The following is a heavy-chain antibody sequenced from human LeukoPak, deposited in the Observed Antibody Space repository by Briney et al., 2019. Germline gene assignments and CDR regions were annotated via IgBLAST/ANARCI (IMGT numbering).Heavy chain of an antibody. D-gene: IGHD6-19*01. J-gene: IGHJ4*02. CDR1: GFTFSSFW. CDR3: ARDSGWFRFDY. CDR2: IKEDGSQK. Sequence: GGSLRLSCAVSGFTFSSFWMTWVRQAPGKGLEWVANIKEDGSQKYYVDSVKGRFTISRDNAKNSLFLQTNSLRVDDTAVYYCARDSGWFRFDYWGQGTLVTVSS. V-gene: IGHV3-7*03.